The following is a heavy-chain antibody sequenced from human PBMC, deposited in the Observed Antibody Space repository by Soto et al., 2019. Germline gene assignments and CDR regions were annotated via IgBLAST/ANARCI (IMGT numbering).Heavy chain of an antibody. CDR1: GGTFSSYA. CDR3: ARDGQQLVRGYYYYGMDV. Sequence: SVKVSCKASGGTFSSYAISWVRQAPGQGLEWMGGIIPIFGTANYAQKFQGRVTITADESTNTAYMELSSLRSEDTAVYYCARDGQQLVRGYYYYGMDVWGQGTTVTVSS. V-gene: IGHV1-69*13. CDR2: IIPIFGTA. J-gene: IGHJ6*02. D-gene: IGHD6-6*01.